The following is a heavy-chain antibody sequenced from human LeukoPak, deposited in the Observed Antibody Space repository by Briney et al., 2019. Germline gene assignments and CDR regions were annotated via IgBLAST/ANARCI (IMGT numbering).Heavy chain of an antibody. V-gene: IGHV4-61*05. CDR2: IYYSGST. CDR3: ARAYGDGYNFNDY. D-gene: IGHD5-24*01. Sequence: SETLSLTCTVSGGSISSSSYYWGWIRQPPGKGLEWIGYIYYSGSTNYNPSLKSRVTISVDTSKNQFSLKLSSVTAADTAVYYCARAYGDGYNFNDYWGQGTLVTVSS. CDR1: GGSISSSSYY. J-gene: IGHJ4*02.